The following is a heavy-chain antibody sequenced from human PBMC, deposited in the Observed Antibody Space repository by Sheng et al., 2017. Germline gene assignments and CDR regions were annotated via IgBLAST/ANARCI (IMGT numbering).Heavy chain of an antibody. CDR3: ARDSGAWYHFGN. D-gene: IGHD6-19*01. Sequence: QLQLQESGPGLVKPSETLSLTCTVSGCSISSGTYSWGWIRQPPGKGLEWIGSIYYSGNTYYNPSLKSRVTMSLDTSKNQFSLKLSSVTAADTALYYCARDSGAWYHFGNWGRERWSPSPQ. V-gene: IGHV4-39*07. CDR1: GCSISSGTYS. J-gene: IGHJ4*02. CDR2: IYYSGNT.